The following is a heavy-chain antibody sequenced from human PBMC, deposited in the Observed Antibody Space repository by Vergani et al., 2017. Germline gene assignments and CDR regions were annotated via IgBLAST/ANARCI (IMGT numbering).Heavy chain of an antibody. D-gene: IGHD3-3*01. CDR1: GFTFSSYG. Sequence: QVQLVESGGGVVQPGRSLRLSCAASGFTFSSYGMHWVRQAPGKGLEWVAVISYDGSNKYYADSVKGRFTISRYNSKNTLYLQMNSLRAEDTAVYYCAKAIKPALRLRFLEWLKNYYYMDVWGKGTTVTVSS. J-gene: IGHJ6*03. V-gene: IGHV3-30*18. CDR3: AKAIKPALRLRFLEWLKNYYYMDV. CDR2: ISYDGSNK.